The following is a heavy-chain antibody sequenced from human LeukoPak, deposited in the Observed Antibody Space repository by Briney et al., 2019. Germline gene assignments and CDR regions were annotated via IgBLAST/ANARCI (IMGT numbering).Heavy chain of an antibody. Sequence: PGRSLRLSCAASGFTFSSYGMHWVRQAPGKGLEWVAVISYDGSNKYYADSVKSRFTISRDNSKNTLYLQMNSLRAEDTAVYYCAKDRAVVVVIATLDYWGQGTLVTVSS. CDR1: GFTFSSYG. J-gene: IGHJ4*02. D-gene: IGHD2-21*01. V-gene: IGHV3-30*18. CDR3: AKDRAVVVVIATLDY. CDR2: ISYDGSNK.